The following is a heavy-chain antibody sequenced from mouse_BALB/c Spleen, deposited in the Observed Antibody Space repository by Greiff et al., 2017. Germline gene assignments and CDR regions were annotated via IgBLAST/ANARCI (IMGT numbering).Heavy chain of an antibody. Sequence: QVQLKQSGAELVKPGASVKLSCKASGYTFTSYDINWVRQRPEQGLEWIGEINPSNGRTNYNEKFKSKATLTVDKSSSTAYMQLSSLTSEDSAVYYCASSIYYFAYWGQGTLVTVSA. CDR3: ASSIYYFAY. CDR1: GYTFTSYD. CDR2: INPSNGRT. V-gene: IGHV1S81*02. J-gene: IGHJ3*01. D-gene: IGHD1-1*01.